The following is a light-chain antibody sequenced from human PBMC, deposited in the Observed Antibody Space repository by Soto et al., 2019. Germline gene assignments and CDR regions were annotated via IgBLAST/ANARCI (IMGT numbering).Light chain of an antibody. CDR1: SSNIGAGYD. Sequence: QSVLTQPPSVSGAPGQRVTISCTGSSSNIGAGYDVHWYQQLPGTAPKLLIYGNSNQPSGVPDRFSGSKAGTSASLAITGLQDEDGADYYCQSYDSSLSGYVFGTGTKVTVL. V-gene: IGLV1-40*01. CDR2: GNS. J-gene: IGLJ1*01. CDR3: QSYDSSLSGYV.